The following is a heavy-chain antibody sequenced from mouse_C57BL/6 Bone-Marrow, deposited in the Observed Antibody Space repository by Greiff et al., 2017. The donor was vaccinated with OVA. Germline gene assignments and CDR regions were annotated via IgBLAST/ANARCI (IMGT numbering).Heavy chain of an antibody. J-gene: IGHJ4*01. V-gene: IGHV1-74*01. D-gene: IGHD1-2*01. CDR3: AISVFSLLRHYAMDY. CDR2: IHPSDSDT. Sequence: QVQLQQPGAELVKPGASVKVSCKASGYTFTSYWMHWVKQRPGQGLEWIGRIHPSDSDTNYNQKFKGKATLTVDKSSSTAYMQLSSLTSEDSAVYYCAISVFSLLRHYAMDYWGQGTSVTVSS. CDR1: GYTFTSYW.